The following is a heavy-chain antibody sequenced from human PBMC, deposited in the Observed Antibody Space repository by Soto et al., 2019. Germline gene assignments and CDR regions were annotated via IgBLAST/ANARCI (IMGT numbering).Heavy chain of an antibody. CDR1: GFTFSSYN. D-gene: IGHD3-10*01. CDR2: ISSSGSYI. Sequence: EVQLVESGGGLVKPGGSLRLSCAASGFTFSSYNMNWVRQAPGKGLEWVSSISSSGSYIYSADSVKGRFTISRDNAKNSLYLQTNSLRVEDTAVYYCARGRDGITMVRGADWGQGTLVTVSS. J-gene: IGHJ4*02. CDR3: ARGRDGITMVRGAD. V-gene: IGHV3-21*01.